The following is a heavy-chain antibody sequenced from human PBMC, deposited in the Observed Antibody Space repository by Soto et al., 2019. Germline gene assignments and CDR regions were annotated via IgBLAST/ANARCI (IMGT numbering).Heavy chain of an antibody. CDR3: ARERTSMIVVGTTDY. V-gene: IGHV3-74*01. J-gene: IGHJ4*02. CDR2: INSDGSST. CDR1: GFTFSSYW. D-gene: IGHD3-22*01. Sequence: EVQLVESGGGLVQPGGSLKLSCAASGFTFSSYWMHWVRQAPGKGLVWVSRINSDGSSTSYADSVKGRFTISRDNAKNTLYLQMNSLSAEDTAVYYCARERTSMIVVGTTDYWGQGTLVTVSS.